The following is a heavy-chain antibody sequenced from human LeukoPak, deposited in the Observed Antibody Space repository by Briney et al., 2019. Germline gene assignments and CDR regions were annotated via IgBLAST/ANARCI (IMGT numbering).Heavy chain of an antibody. CDR1: GDSIGSSDNY. J-gene: IGHJ4*02. D-gene: IGHD3-22*01. V-gene: IGHV4-39*01. Sequence: PSETLSLTCTVSGDSIGSSDNYWGWIRQPPGKGLEWIGSRYYSRNTYYNPSLKSRVTISVDTSKNQLSLTLTSVSAADTAVYYCARHPHYYYDNSARWGQGTLVTVSS. CDR3: ARHPHYYYDNSAR. CDR2: RYYSRNT.